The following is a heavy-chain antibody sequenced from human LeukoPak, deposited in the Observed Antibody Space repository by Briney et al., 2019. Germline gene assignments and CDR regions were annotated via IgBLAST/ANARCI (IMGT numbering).Heavy chain of an antibody. J-gene: IGHJ3*02. V-gene: IGHV4-30-2*01. CDR3: ARDVVAAGTYRAFDI. Sequence: PSQTLSLTCTVSGGSISSGGYYWSWIRQPPGKGLEWIGYIYHSGSTYYNPSLKSRVTISVDRSKNQFSLKLSSVTAADTAVYYCARDVVAAGTYRAFDIWGQGTMVTVSS. CDR1: GGSISSGGYY. D-gene: IGHD6-13*01. CDR2: IYHSGST.